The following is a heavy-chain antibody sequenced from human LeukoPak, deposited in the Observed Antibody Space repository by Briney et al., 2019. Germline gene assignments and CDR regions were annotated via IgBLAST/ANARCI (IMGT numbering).Heavy chain of an antibody. CDR2: IKQGGSQK. CDR3: ARDPTVTNFHDAFDI. D-gene: IGHD4-17*01. Sequence: PGGSLRLSCAASGFTFSSYWMSWVRQAPGKGLEWVATIKQGGSQKGYVDSVKGRFTISRDNAKNSLYLQMNSLRAEDTAVYYCARDPTVTNFHDAFDIWGQGTMVTVSS. V-gene: IGHV3-7*05. J-gene: IGHJ3*02. CDR1: GFTFSSYW.